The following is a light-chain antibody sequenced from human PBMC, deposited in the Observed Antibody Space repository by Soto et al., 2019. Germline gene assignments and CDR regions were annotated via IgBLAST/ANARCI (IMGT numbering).Light chain of an antibody. CDR2: DAS. J-gene: IGKJ4*01. CDR3: QQRSTWPIT. V-gene: IGKV3-11*01. Sequence: EIVLTQSPATLSLSPGERATLSCRASQSVSSYLAWYQQKPGQAPRLLIYDASNRATGIPARFSGSGSGTDFTFTISSLEPEDFAVYYCQQRSTWPITFGGGTKVEIK. CDR1: QSVSSY.